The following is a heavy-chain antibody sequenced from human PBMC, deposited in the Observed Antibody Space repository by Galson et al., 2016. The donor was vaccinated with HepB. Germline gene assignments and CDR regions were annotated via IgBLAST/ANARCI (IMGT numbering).Heavy chain of an antibody. CDR2: ISDRGST. CDR1: GFTFSNCA. J-gene: IGHJ5*01. D-gene: IGHD2-2*01. CDR3: AKDDTRSWFDS. Sequence: SLRLSCAASGFTFSNCAIGWVRQAPGKGLEWVSTISDRGSTYYADSIKGRFAVSRDNSKNTLYLQMHSLRADDTAVYYCAKDDTRSWFDSWGQGTLVTVSS. V-gene: IGHV3-23*01.